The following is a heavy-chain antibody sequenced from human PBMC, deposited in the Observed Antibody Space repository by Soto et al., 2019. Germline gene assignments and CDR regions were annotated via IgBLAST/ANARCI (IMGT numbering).Heavy chain of an antibody. CDR2: IYYNGST. J-gene: IGHJ4*02. Sequence: SETLSLTCTVSGSAIISDDYYWICIRQPPGKGREWIVYIYYNGSTHYNPSLSSRVTLSIDRSKRQFSLTLRSVTAADTAVYYCARVGSWRVEWSLPDYWGQGALVNVSS. V-gene: IGHV4-30-4*08. D-gene: IGHD3-10*01. CDR3: ARVGSWRVEWSLPDY. CDR1: GSAIISDDYY.